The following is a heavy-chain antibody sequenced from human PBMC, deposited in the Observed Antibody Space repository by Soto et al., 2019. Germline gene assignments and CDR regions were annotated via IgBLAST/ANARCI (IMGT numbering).Heavy chain of an antibody. D-gene: IGHD6-6*01. CDR2: IYHSGST. V-gene: IGHV4-4*02. CDR3: ARSIAARGWNWFDP. CDR1: VGSVSSSNW. Sequence: SETLSLTCAVSVGSVSSSNWWSCVGQPPGKGLEWIGEIYHSGSTNYNPSLKSRVTIPVDKSKNQFSLKLSSVTAADTAVYYCARSIAARGWNWFDPWGQGTLVTVSS. J-gene: IGHJ5*02.